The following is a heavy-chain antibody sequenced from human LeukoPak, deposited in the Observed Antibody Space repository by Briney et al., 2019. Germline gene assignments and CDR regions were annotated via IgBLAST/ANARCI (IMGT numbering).Heavy chain of an antibody. V-gene: IGHV3-30-3*01. CDR2: ISYDGGNT. D-gene: IGHD1-1*01. CDR3: AKEGTGIHFDY. J-gene: IGHJ4*02. Sequence: GGSLRLSCAASGFTFSSNAIHWVRQAPGKGLEWVAEISYDGGNTYYADSVKGRFTISRDNSKNTLYLQMNSLRAEDAAVYYCAKEGTGIHFDYWGQGTLVTVSS. CDR1: GFTFSSNA.